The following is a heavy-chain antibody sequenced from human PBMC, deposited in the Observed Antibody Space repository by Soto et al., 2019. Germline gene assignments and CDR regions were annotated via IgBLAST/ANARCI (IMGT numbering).Heavy chain of an antibody. V-gene: IGHV4-4*02. CDR2: IYHSGST. J-gene: IGHJ6*02. Sequence: PLETLSLTCAVSSGSSISSNWLSWVRQPPGKGLEWIGEIYHSGSTNYNPSLKSRVTISVDKSKNQFSLYLQMNSLRAEDTAVYYCARDYRDPILAAQDYYGMDVWGQGTTVTVSS. CDR1: SGSSISSNW. D-gene: IGHD6-25*01. CDR3: ARDYRDPILAAQDYYGMDV.